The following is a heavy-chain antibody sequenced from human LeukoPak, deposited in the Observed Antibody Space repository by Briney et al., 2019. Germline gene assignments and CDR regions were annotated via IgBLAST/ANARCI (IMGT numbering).Heavy chain of an antibody. CDR2: ISAYNGNT. CDR1: GYTFTSYG. Sequence: ASVKVSCKASGYTFTSYGISWVRQAPGQGLEWMGWISAYNGNTNYAQKLQGRVTMTTDTSTSTAYMELRSLRSDDTAVYYCARDPLTYYDFWGGYSFVDYWGQGTLVTVSS. D-gene: IGHD3-3*01. CDR3: ARDPLTYYDFWGGYSFVDY. J-gene: IGHJ4*02. V-gene: IGHV1-18*01.